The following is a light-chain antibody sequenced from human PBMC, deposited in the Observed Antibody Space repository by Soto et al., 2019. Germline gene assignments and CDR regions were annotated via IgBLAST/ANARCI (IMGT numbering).Light chain of an antibody. J-gene: IGKJ2*01. CDR3: QQSYSTPYT. CDR2: AAS. V-gene: IGKV1-39*01. CDR1: QSISSY. Sequence: DIPMTQSPSSLSASLGDRVPITCRASQSISSYFNWYQQKPGKAPKLLIYAASSLQSGVPSRFSGSGSGTDFTLTISSLQPEDFATYYCQQSYSTPYTFGQGTKLEIK.